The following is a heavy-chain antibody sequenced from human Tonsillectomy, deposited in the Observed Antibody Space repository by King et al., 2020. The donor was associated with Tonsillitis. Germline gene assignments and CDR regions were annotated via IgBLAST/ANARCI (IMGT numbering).Heavy chain of an antibody. CDR2: ISYDGKKK. J-gene: IGHJ4*02. Sequence: VQLVESGGGVVQPGRSLRLSCAASGVPFSSYGMHWVRQAPGKGLEWVALISYDGKKKYYADPVKGRFTISSDNTKNTLYLQMNSLRVEATAVYYCETPGFIEVVSDYWGQGTLVTVSS. CDR1: GVPFSSYG. V-gene: IGHV3-30*03. CDR3: ETPGFIEVVSDY. D-gene: IGHD1-14*01.